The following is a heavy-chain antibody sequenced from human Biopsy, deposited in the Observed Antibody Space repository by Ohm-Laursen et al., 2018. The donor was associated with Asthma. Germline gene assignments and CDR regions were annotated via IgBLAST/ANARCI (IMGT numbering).Heavy chain of an antibody. CDR2: ISYSGNT. Sequence: SQTLSLTCTVSGGPIISGDYFWSWIRQHPGKGLEWVGYISYSGNTYYNPSLKSRVSISVDTSKNQFSLNLSSVTAADTAVYYCAAYCSTSACPFGYWGQGTPVTVSS. J-gene: IGHJ4*02. V-gene: IGHV4-31*03. CDR1: GGPIISGDYF. CDR3: AAYCSTSACPFGY. D-gene: IGHD2-2*01.